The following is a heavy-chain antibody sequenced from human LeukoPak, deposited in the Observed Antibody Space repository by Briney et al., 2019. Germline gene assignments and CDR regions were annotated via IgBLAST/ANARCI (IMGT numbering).Heavy chain of an antibody. CDR2: LYSGGST. Sequence: GGSLRLFCAASGFTVSSHYMSWVRQAPGKRLEGVSVLYSGGSTYYADSVKGRFTISRDNSKNTPYLQMNSLRAEDTAVYYCARDERYCSGGSCQYFDYWGQGTLVTVSS. CDR3: ARDERYCSGGSCQYFDY. D-gene: IGHD2-15*01. J-gene: IGHJ4*02. V-gene: IGHV3-53*01. CDR1: GFTVSSHY.